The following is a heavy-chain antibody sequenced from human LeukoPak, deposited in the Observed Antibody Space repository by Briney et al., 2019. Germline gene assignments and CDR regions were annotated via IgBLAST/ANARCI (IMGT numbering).Heavy chain of an antibody. CDR2: IYYSGST. J-gene: IGHJ5*02. V-gene: IGHV4-39*01. CDR1: GGSISSSSYY. D-gene: IGHD3-3*01. Sequence: PSETLSLTCTVSGGSISSSSYYWGWIRQPPGKGLEWIGSIYYSGSTYYNPSLKSRVTISVDTSKNQFSLKPSSVTAADTAVYYCARTGLRFLEWLLTNWFDPWGQGTLVTVSS. CDR3: ARTGLRFLEWLLTNWFDP.